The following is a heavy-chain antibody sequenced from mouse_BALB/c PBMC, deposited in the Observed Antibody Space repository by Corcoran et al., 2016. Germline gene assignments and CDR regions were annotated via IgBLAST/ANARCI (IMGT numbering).Heavy chain of an antibody. D-gene: IGHD4-1*01. CDR1: GFNIKDTY. CDR2: IDPANGNT. CDR3: ANWDWYFDG. V-gene: IGHV14-3*02. Sequence: EVQLQQSGAALVKPGASVKLSCTASGFNIKDTYMHWVKQRPEQGLEWIGRIDPANGNTKYDPKFQGKATITADTSSNTAYLQLSSLTSEDTAVYYCANWDWYFDGWGAGTTVTVSS. J-gene: IGHJ1*01.